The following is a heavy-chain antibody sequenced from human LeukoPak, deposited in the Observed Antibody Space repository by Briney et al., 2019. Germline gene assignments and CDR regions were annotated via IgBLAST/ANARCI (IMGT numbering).Heavy chain of an antibody. CDR3: ARGRYNDYGFDY. Sequence: SETLSLTCTVSGGSISSYYWSWIRQPPGKELEWIGYLYYSGSTNYNPSFESRVTMSVDTSKNQFSLKLNSMTAADTAVYFCARGRYNDYGFDYWGQGTLVTVSS. CDR1: GGSISSYY. J-gene: IGHJ4*02. D-gene: IGHD4-17*01. V-gene: IGHV4-59*01. CDR2: LYYSGST.